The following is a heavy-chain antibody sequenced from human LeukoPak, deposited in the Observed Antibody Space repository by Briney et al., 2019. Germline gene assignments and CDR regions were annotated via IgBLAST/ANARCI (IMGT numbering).Heavy chain of an antibody. D-gene: IGHD2-21*01. CDR3: VRHDSFIPF. CDR2: ISDTYGTT. V-gene: IGHV3-23*01. Sequence: GGSLRLSCTASGFTFTTYGMTWVRQAPGKGLEWVSSISDTYGTTYYTDSVKGRCTISRDNSKNTVYLQLNNLRAEDTAVYFCVRHDSFIPFWGQGTLVTVSS. CDR1: GFTFTTYG. J-gene: IGHJ4*02.